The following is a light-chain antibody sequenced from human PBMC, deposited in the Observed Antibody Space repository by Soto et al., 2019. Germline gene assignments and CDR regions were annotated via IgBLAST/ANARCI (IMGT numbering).Light chain of an antibody. CDR3: AAWDDSLSGVV. Sequence: QSVLTQPPSASWTPGQRVNISCSGSSSNIGSNYVYWYQQLPGTVPQLLIYRNSERPSGVPDRFSGSKSGTSASLAISGLRSEDEADYYCAAWDDSLSGVVFGGGTKLTVL. V-gene: IGLV1-47*01. J-gene: IGLJ2*01. CDR2: RNS. CDR1: SSNIGSNY.